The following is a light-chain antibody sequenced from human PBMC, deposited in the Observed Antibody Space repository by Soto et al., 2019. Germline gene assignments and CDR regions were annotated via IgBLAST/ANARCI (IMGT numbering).Light chain of an antibody. V-gene: IGKV3-20*01. Sequence: EVVLTQSPGTLSLSPGERATLSCRASQSVSNNFFAWYQQKPGQAPRLLIFGPSNRAAGIPDRFSGSGSGTDFSLTISRLEPEDVAVYYCQQYGSSYPYTFGQGTKVEIK. CDR3: QQYGSSYPYT. J-gene: IGKJ2*01. CDR2: GPS. CDR1: QSVSNNF.